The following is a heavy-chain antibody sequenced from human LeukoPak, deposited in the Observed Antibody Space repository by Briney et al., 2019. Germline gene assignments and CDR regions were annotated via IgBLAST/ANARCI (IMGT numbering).Heavy chain of an antibody. CDR3: ARVNSSSQYYYYYYYMDV. V-gene: IGHV1-2*04. CDR2: INPNSGGT. Sequence: ASVKVSCKASGYTFTGYYMHWVRQAPGQGLEWMGWINPNSGGTNYAQKFQGWVTKTRDTSISTAYMELSRLRSDDTAVYYCARVNSSSQYYYYYYYMDVWGKGTTVTVSS. D-gene: IGHD6-13*01. J-gene: IGHJ6*03. CDR1: GYTFTGYY.